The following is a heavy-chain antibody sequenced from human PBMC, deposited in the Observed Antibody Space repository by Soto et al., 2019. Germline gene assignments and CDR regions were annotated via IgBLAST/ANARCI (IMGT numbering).Heavy chain of an antibody. D-gene: IGHD3-10*01. CDR3: ARGFLVRGVNRTTFYYYYYYMDV. Sequence: SETLSLTCAVYGGSFSGYYWSWIRQPPGKGLEWIGEINHSGSTNYNPSLKSRVTISVDTSKNQFSLKLSSVTAADTAVYYCARGFLVRGVNRTTFYYYYYYMDVWGKGTTVTVSS. CDR2: INHSGST. CDR1: GGSFSGYY. V-gene: IGHV4-34*01. J-gene: IGHJ6*03.